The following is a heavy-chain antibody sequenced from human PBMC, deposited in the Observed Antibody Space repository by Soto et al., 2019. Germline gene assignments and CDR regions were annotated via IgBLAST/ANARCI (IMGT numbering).Heavy chain of an antibody. V-gene: IGHV4-39*02. CDR1: GGAISSSSYF. Sequence: QLRLQESGPGLLRPSETLSLTCNVSGGAISSSSYFWGWVRQPPGKTLEWIGHILYSGTTHYNESLKSRVTISVNTSKNQFSLRLNSVTPADTAVYYCARGGGYYGVLFDYWGQGTLVPVSS. CDR2: ILYSGTT. CDR3: ARGGGYYGVLFDY. D-gene: IGHD4-17*01. J-gene: IGHJ4*02.